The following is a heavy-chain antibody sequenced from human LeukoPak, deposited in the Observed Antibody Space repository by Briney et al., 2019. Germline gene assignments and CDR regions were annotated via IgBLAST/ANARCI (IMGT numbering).Heavy chain of an antibody. CDR2: ISSSSSYI. CDR1: GFTFSSYS. J-gene: IGHJ6*03. V-gene: IGHV3-21*01. CDR3: ARGAGFLEWLLSSYYYYMDV. D-gene: IGHD3-3*01. Sequence: GGSLRLSCAASGFTFSSYSMNWVRQAPGKGLEWVSPISSSSSYIYYADSVKGRFTISRDNAKNSLYLQMNSLRAEDTAVYYCARGAGFLEWLLSSYYYYMDVWGKGTTVTVSS.